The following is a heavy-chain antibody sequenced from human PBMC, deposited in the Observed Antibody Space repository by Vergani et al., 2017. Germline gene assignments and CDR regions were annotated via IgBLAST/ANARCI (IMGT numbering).Heavy chain of an antibody. CDR3: ARVDTAMEFDY. V-gene: IGHV3-53*04. Sequence: EVQLVESGGGLVQPGGSLSLSCAASGFTVSSNYMSWVRQAPGKGLEWVSVIYSGGSTYYADSVKGRFTISRHNSKNTLYLQMNSLRAEDTAVYYCARVDTAMEFDYWGQGTLVTVSS. J-gene: IGHJ4*02. CDR1: GFTVSSNY. D-gene: IGHD5-18*01. CDR2: IYSGGST.